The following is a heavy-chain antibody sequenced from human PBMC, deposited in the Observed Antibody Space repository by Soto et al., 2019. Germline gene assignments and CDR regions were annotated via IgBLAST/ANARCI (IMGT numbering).Heavy chain of an antibody. CDR2: IYYSGST. CDR3: ASLIGYYHYMVV. CDR1: GGSISSYY. V-gene: IGHV4-59*08. J-gene: IGHJ6*03. D-gene: IGHD2-8*01. Sequence: QVQLQESGPGLVKPSETLSLTCTVSGGSISSYYWTWIRQPPGKGLEWIVYIYYSGSTNYNPSLRSVVSSPVPPSKTQFSLNLSSVPAAAPAVYYCASLIGYYHYMVVWGKGPRSPSP.